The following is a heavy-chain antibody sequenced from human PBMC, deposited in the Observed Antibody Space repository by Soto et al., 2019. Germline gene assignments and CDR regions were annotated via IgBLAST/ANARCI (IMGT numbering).Heavy chain of an antibody. J-gene: IGHJ3*02. CDR3: AREAIAARPEAFDI. CDR2: INPSGGST. Sequence: ASVKVSCKASGYTFTSYYMHWVRQAPGKGLEWMVIINPSGGSTSYAQKFQGRVNMTRDTSTSTVYMELSSLRSEDTAVYYCAREAIAARPEAFDIWGQGTMVTVSS. V-gene: IGHV1-46*01. D-gene: IGHD6-6*01. CDR1: GYTFTSYY.